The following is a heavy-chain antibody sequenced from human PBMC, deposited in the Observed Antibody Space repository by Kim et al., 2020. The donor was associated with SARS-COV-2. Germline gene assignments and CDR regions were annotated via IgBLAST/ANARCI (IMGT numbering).Heavy chain of an antibody. D-gene: IGHD3-16*02. Sequence: SETLSLTCTVSGGSISSSSYYWGWIRQPPGKGLEWIGSIYYSGSTYYNPSLKSRVTISVDTSKNQFSLKLSSVTAADTAVYYCARQAPSAPDYVWGSYRYTPGYFDYWGQGTLVTVSS. J-gene: IGHJ4*02. V-gene: IGHV4-39*01. CDR3: ARQAPSAPDYVWGSYRYTPGYFDY. CDR2: IYYSGST. CDR1: GGSISSSSYY.